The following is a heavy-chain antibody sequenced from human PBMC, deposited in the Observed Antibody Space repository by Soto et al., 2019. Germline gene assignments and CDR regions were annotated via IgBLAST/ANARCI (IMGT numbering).Heavy chain of an antibody. Sequence: EVQLLESGGDLVQPGVSLRLSCAASGFAYSSYSMNWVRQATGKGLEWRSYIEGSSTTIYYVDSVKCRFTISGDNAKNSLYLQMNSLRDEDTAVYYCVRDVAVGACAHFDYCGQGTLVTVSS. CDR2: IEGSSTTI. J-gene: IGHJ4*02. CDR1: GFAYSSYS. V-gene: IGHV3-48*02. D-gene: IGHD1-26*01. CDR3: VRDVAVGACAHFDY.